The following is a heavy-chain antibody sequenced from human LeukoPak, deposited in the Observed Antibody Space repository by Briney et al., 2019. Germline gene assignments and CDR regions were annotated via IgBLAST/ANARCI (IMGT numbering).Heavy chain of an antibody. CDR1: GFTFSSYG. CDR2: ISYDGSNK. Sequence: PGGSLRLSCAASGFTFSSYGMHWVRQAPGKGLEWVAVISYDGSNKYYADSVKGRFTISRDNSKSTLYLQMNSLRAEDTAVYYCAKDLLGARSKRGGPYGMDVWGQGTTVTVSS. CDR3: AKDLLGARSKRGGPYGMDV. D-gene: IGHD1-26*01. J-gene: IGHJ6*02. V-gene: IGHV3-30*18.